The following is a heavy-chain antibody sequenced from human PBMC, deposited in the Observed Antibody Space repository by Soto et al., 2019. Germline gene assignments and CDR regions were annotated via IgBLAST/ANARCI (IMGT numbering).Heavy chain of an antibody. CDR1: GFTFSSYW. V-gene: IGHV3-74*01. J-gene: IGHJ6*02. CDR3: ASDGDYYYGMDV. CDR2: INSDGSST. D-gene: IGHD4-17*01. Sequence: PGGSLRLSCAASGFTFSSYWMHWVRQAPGKGLVWVSRINSDGSSTSYADSVKGRFTISRDNAKNTLYLQMNSLRAEDTAVYYCASDGDYYYGMDVWGQGTTVTVSS.